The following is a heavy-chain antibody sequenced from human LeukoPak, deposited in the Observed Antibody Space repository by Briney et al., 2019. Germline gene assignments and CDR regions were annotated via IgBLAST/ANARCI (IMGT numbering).Heavy chain of an antibody. D-gene: IGHD4-11*01. J-gene: IGHJ4*02. Sequence: GGSLRLSCAASGFTFSSYWMNWVRQAPGKGLEWVANIKQDGNEKYYVDSVKGRFTISRDNAQNSLYLQMHSLRAEDTAVYYCARDFGALYSNYEAFDFWGQGTLVTVSS. CDR1: GFTFSSYW. CDR3: ARDFGALYSNYEAFDF. CDR2: IKQDGNEK. V-gene: IGHV3-7*01.